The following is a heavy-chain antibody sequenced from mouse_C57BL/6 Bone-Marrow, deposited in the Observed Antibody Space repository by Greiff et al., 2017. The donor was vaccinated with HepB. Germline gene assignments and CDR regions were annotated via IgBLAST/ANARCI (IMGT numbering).Heavy chain of an antibody. D-gene: IGHD4-1*01. J-gene: IGHJ1*03. CDR1: GFTFSDYG. V-gene: IGHV5-15*04. Sequence: EVMLVESGGGLVQPGGSLKLSCAASGFTFSDYGMAWVRQAPRKGPEWVAFISNLAYSIYYADTVTGRFTISRENAKNTLYLEMSSLRSEDTAMYYCARRLTEDWYFDVWGTGTTVTVSS. CDR3: ARRLTEDWYFDV. CDR2: ISNLAYSI.